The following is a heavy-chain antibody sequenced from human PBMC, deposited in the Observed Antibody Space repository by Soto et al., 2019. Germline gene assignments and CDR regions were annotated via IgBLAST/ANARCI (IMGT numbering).Heavy chain of an antibody. D-gene: IGHD2-15*01. J-gene: IGHJ3*02. CDR2: ISGGGTNT. Sequence: PGGSLRLSCAASGFTFSSYAMSWVRQAPGKGLEWVSVISGGGTNTYYADSVKGRFTISRDNSKNTLYLQMNSLRAEDTAVYYCAKDLYCSGGTCYVDAFDIWGQGTVVTVSS. CDR1: GFTFSSYA. CDR3: AKDLYCSGGTCYVDAFDI. V-gene: IGHV3-23*01.